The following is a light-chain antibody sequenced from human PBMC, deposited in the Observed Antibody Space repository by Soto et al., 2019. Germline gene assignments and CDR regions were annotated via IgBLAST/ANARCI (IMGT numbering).Light chain of an antibody. Sequence: QSALTQPASVSGSPGQSITISCTGTSIDVGSYNLVSWYQQHPGKAPKLMIYEVSKRPSGVSNRFSGSKSGNTASLTISGLQAEDEADYYCCSYAGSRVVFGTGTKVTVL. CDR1: SIDVGSYNL. J-gene: IGLJ1*01. CDR2: EVS. CDR3: CSYAGSRVV. V-gene: IGLV2-23*02.